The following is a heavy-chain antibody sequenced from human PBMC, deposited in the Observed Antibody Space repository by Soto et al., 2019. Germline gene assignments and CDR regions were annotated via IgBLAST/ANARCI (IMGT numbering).Heavy chain of an antibody. J-gene: IGHJ6*02. Sequence: QVQLVESGGGVVQPGRSLRLSCAASGFTFSSYGMHWVRQAPGKGLEWVAVISYDGSNKYYADSVKGRFTISRDNSENTLYRKMSTLGAEDTAVYYCAKDSHGMYVWGQGTTVTVSS. CDR3: AKDSHGMYV. V-gene: IGHV3-30*18. CDR1: GFTFSSYG. CDR2: ISYDGSNK.